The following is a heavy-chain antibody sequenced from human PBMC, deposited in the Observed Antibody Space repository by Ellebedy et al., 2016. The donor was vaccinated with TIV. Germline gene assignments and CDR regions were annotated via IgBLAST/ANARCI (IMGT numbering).Heavy chain of an antibody. CDR1: GGTFSSYG. J-gene: IGHJ4*02. Sequence: ASVKVSCKASGGTFSSYGINWVRQAPGQGLEWMGWISAYNGNTNYAQKFQGRVTMTTDTSRSTAYMEVRSLRSDETAVYYCARANQQGVVVVGPAPNFDFWGQGTLVTVSS. D-gene: IGHD2-15*01. CDR2: ISAYNGNT. V-gene: IGHV1-18*01. CDR3: ARANQQGVVVVGPAPNFDF.